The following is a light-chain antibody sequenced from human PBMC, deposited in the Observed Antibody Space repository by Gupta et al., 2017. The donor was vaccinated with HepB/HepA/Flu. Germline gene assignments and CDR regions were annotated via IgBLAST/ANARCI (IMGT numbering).Light chain of an antibody. Sequence: DIKMTQSPSSLSSSVGDRVTITCQASEDINNHLSWFQHKPGKPPKLLIYAASALETGVPSRFTGRGAETFFTVSITSLQPEDFATYYCQQYDSLPLTFGGGTKVEIK. V-gene: IGKV1-33*01. J-gene: IGKJ4*01. CDR2: AAS. CDR1: EDINNH. CDR3: QQYDSLPLT.